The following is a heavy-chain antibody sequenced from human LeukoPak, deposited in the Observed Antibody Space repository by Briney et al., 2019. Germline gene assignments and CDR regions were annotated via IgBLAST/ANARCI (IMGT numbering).Heavy chain of an antibody. CDR2: INPSGGST. CDR1: GYTLTELS. V-gene: IGHV1-46*01. Sequence: ASVKVSCKVSGYTLTELSMHWVRQAPGQGLEWMGIINPSGGSTSYAQKFQGRVTMTRDTSTSTVYMELSSLRSEDTAVYYCARVGSSGYYFDYWGQGTLVTVSS. CDR3: ARVGSSGYYFDY. D-gene: IGHD3-22*01. J-gene: IGHJ4*02.